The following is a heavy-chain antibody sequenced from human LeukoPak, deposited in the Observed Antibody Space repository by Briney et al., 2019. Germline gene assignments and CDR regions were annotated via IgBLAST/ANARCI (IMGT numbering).Heavy chain of an antibody. CDR1: GYTFTSYG. V-gene: IGHV1-18*01. CDR2: ISAYNGNT. Sequence: ASVKVSCKASGYTFTSYGISWARQAPGQGLEWMGWISAYNGNTNYAQKLQGRVTMTTDTSTSTAYMELRSLRSDDTAVYYCARAHYCSSTSCYQNYYYYYGMDVWGQGTTVTVSS. CDR3: ARAHYCSSTSCYQNYYYYYGMDV. J-gene: IGHJ6*02. D-gene: IGHD2-2*01.